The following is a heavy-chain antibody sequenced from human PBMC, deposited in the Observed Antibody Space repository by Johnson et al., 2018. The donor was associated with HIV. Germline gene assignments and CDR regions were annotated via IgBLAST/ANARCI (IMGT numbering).Heavy chain of an antibody. D-gene: IGHD2-15*01. CDR2: IKQDGSEK. CDR1: GFTFSSYW. Sequence: VQLVESGGGLVQPGGSLRLSCAASGFTFSSYWMSWVRQAPGKGLEWVANIKQDGSEKYYVDSVKGRFTISRDNAKNTVYLQMNSLRVEDTAVYYCVREDSMILPPYHDAFDIWGQGTMVTVSS. J-gene: IGHJ3*02. CDR3: VREDSMILPPYHDAFDI. V-gene: IGHV3-7*01.